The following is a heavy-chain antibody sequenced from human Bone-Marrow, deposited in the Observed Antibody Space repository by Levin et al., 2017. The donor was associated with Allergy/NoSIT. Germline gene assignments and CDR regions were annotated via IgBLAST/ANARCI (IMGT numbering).Heavy chain of an antibody. V-gene: IGHV3-23*01. CDR1: GFTLSKYA. J-gene: IGHJ4*02. CDR3: ARTVVHYYSEC. D-gene: IGHD1-26*01. Sequence: GESLKISCAASGFTLSKYAMNWVRRAPGKGLEWVSTLLSNGATTYYAASVKGRFTISRDSSKNTLYLQVTSLRDDDTAIYYCARTVVHYYSECWGQGTLVTVSS. CDR2: LLSNGATT.